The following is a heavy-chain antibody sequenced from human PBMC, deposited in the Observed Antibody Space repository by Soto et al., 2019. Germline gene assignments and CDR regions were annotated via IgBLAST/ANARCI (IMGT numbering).Heavy chain of an antibody. CDR3: TKARHPEGIWSFEC. CDR2: FYGGGSTST. V-gene: IGHV3-23*01. CDR1: GFTFSTYT. J-gene: IGHJ4*02. Sequence: QLLESGGNLVQPGGSLRLSCAAAGFTFSTYTMSWVRQAPGKGPEWVAGFYGGGSTSTFYADAVKGRFTISRDNSKNLLFLQMNSLRAEDTAVYYCTKARHPEGIWSFECWGQGTLVTVSS. D-gene: IGHD3-3*01.